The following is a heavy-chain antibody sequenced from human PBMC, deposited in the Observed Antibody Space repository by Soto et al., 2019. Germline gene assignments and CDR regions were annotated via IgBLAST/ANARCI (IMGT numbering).Heavy chain of an antibody. J-gene: IGHJ4*02. D-gene: IGHD2-15*01. Sequence: GGSLRLSCAASGFTFSDYYMSWIRQAPGKGLEWVSYISSSGSTMDYADSVKGRFTISRDNAKNSLYRKMNSLRAEDTAVYYCARDRDVVVVAATFDYWGQGTLVTVSS. V-gene: IGHV3-11*01. CDR1: GFTFSDYY. CDR2: ISSSGSTM. CDR3: ARDRDVVVVAATFDY.